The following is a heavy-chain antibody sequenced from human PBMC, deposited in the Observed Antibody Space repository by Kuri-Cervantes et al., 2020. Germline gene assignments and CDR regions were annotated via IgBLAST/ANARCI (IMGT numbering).Heavy chain of an antibody. CDR3: ARSVVPAAIRGTLGWFDP. J-gene: IGHJ5*02. CDR2: IYPGDSDT. CDR1: GYSFTSYW. Sequence: KVSCKGSGYSFTSYWIGWVRQMPGKGLEWMGIIYPGDSDTRYSPSFQGQVTISADKSIGTAYLQWSSLKASDTAMYYCARSVVPAAIRGTLGWFDPWGQGTLVTVSS. D-gene: IGHD2-2*01. V-gene: IGHV5-51*01.